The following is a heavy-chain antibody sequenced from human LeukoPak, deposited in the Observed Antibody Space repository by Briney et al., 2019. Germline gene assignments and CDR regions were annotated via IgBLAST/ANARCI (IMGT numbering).Heavy chain of an antibody. Sequence: SVKVSCKASGGTFSSYAISWVRQAPGQGLEWMGRIIPILGIANYAQKFQGRVTITADKSTSTAYMELSSLRSEDTAVYYCARSDYHDSSGPFDYWGQGTLVTVSS. CDR2: IIPILGIA. CDR1: GGTFSSYA. J-gene: IGHJ4*02. D-gene: IGHD3-22*01. V-gene: IGHV1-69*04. CDR3: ARSDYHDSSGPFDY.